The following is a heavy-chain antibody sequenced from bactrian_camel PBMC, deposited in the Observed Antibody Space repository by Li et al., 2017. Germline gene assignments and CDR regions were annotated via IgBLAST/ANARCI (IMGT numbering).Heavy chain of an antibody. CDR3: ATDPEGVGYPSHY. J-gene: IGHJ4*01. Sequence: HVQLVESGGGSVQAGGSLRLSCVVSRYTYSSACMAWFRQASGKEREGVAATATTGGRTFYHDSVKDRFTISRDNAKNTLYLQMNSLKTEDTAVYYCATDPEGVGYPSHYWGQGTQVTVS. D-gene: IGHD5*01. V-gene: IGHV3S1*01. CDR2: TATTGGRT. CDR1: RYTYSSAC.